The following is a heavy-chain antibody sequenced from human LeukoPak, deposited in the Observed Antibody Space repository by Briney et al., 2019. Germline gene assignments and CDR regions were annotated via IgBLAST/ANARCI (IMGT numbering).Heavy chain of an antibody. CDR3: AKDPSSGDSKYYFDY. V-gene: IGHV3-23*01. CDR2: VSGSGGST. Sequence: GGSLRLSCAASGFTFSSYAMGWVRQAPGKGLEWVSVVSGSGGSTYYADSVKGRFTIFRDNSKNTLYLQMNSLRAEDTAVYYCAKDPSSGDSKYYFDYWGQGTLVTVSS. J-gene: IGHJ4*02. CDR1: GFTFSSYA. D-gene: IGHD3-22*01.